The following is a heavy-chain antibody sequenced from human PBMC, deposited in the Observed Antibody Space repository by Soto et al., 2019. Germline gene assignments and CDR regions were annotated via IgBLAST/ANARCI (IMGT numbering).Heavy chain of an antibody. Sequence: PSETLSLTCTVSGGSISIYFWSWIRQPPGKGLEWIGYIYYSGSTNYNPSLKSRVTISVDTSKNQFSLKLSSVTAADTAVYYCARDGSGWESDYWGQGTLVTVSS. D-gene: IGHD6-19*01. CDR1: GGSISIYF. CDR3: ARDGSGWESDY. J-gene: IGHJ4*02. V-gene: IGHV4-59*01. CDR2: IYYSGST.